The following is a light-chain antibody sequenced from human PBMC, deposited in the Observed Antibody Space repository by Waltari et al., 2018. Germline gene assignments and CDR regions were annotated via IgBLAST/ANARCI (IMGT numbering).Light chain of an antibody. CDR1: SRDVGYFNH. CDR2: DVT. J-gene: IGLJ2*01. CDR3: SSYTGRGTVI. Sequence: QSALTQPASVSGSPGQSITISCTGTSRDVGYFNHVSWFQHHPDSAPKLLIYDVTDRPSGVSSRFSGSKSVNTASLTISGLQAEDEADYYCSSYTGRGTVIFGGGT. V-gene: IGLV2-14*01.